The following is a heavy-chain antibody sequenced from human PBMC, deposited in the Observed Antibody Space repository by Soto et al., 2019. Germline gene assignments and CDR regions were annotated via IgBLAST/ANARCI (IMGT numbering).Heavy chain of an antibody. Sequence: ASVKVSCKASGYTFTSYDINWVRQATGQGLEWMGWMNPNSGNTGYAQKFQGRVTMTRNTSISIAYMELSSLRSEDTAVYYCASLTRYCSSTSCYTRKPYYYYGMDVWGQGTTVTVS. D-gene: IGHD2-2*02. CDR1: GYTFTSYD. J-gene: IGHJ6*02. V-gene: IGHV1-8*01. CDR3: ASLTRYCSSTSCYTRKPYYYYGMDV. CDR2: MNPNSGNT.